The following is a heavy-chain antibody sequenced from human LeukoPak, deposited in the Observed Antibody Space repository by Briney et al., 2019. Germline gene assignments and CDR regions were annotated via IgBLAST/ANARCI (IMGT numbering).Heavy chain of an antibody. V-gene: IGHV1-3*01. J-gene: IGHJ4*02. D-gene: IGHD6-19*01. CDR2: INAGNGNT. Sequence: GASVKVSCTASGYTFTSYAMHWVRQAPGQRLEWMGWINAGNGNTKYSQKFQGRVTITRDTSASTAYMELSSLRSEDTAVYYCARDRAGWKTFDYWGQGTLVTVSS. CDR3: ARDRAGWKTFDY. CDR1: GYTFTSYA.